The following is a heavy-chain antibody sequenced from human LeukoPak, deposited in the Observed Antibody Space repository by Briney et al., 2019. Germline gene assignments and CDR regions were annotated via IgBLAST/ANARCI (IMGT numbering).Heavy chain of an antibody. CDR2: INPNSGGT. D-gene: IGHD1-26*01. Sequence: GASVKVSCKASGYTFTGYYMHWVRQAPGQGLEWMGWINPNSGGTNYAQKFQGRVTMTRDTSISTAYMELSRLRSDDTAVYYCARVWAWGVGATILEHFDYWGQGTLVTVSS. CDR3: ARVWAWGVGATILEHFDY. V-gene: IGHV1-2*02. J-gene: IGHJ4*02. CDR1: GYTFTGYY.